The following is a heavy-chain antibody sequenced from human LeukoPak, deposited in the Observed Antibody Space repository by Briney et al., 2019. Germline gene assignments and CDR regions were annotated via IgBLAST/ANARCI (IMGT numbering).Heavy chain of an antibody. D-gene: IGHD3-22*01. J-gene: IGHJ5*02. V-gene: IGHV3-7*01. CDR1: GFTFSIYW. Sequence: PGGSLRLSCAASGFTFSIYWMSWVRQAPGRGLEGVAKINQDGSDKYYVDTVKGRFTISRDNAKHSLYLQMNSLRAEDTAVYYCASFLSSGYYQTWYDPWGQGTLVTVSS. CDR2: INQDGSDK. CDR3: ASFLSSGYYQTWYDP.